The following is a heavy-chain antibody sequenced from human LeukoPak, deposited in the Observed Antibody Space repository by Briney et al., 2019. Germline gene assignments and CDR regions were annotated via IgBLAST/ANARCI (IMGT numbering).Heavy chain of an antibody. D-gene: IGHD3-3*01. V-gene: IGHV1-2*02. Sequence: GASVKVSCKASGYTFTGYYMHWVRQAPGQGLEWMGWINPNSGGTNYAQKIQGRVTMTRDTSISTAYMELSRLRSDDTAVYYCARDQGDPTYYDCWSGYSQRGETYNWFDPWGQGTLVTVSS. CDR3: ARDQGDPTYYDCWSGYSQRGETYNWFDP. J-gene: IGHJ5*02. CDR2: INPNSGGT. CDR1: GYTFTGYY.